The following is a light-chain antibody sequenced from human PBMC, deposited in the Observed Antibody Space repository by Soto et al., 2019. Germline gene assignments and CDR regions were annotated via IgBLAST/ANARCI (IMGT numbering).Light chain of an antibody. V-gene: IGKV1-5*01. J-gene: IGKJ1*01. CDR1: QSISRW. CDR2: DAS. CDR3: QQYDTYTWT. Sequence: DIQMTQSPSTLSASVGDRVTITCRASQSISRWLACYQQKPGKAPKLLIYDASTLESGVPSRFSGSGSGTEFTLTISSLRPDDFATYYCQQYDTYTWTFGQGTKVDIK.